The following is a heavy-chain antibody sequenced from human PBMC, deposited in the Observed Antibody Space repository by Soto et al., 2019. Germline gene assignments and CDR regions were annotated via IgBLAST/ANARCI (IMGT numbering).Heavy chain of an antibody. Sequence: GASVNVSCKASGYTFTSYGISWVRQAPGQGLEWMGWISAYNGNTNYAQKLQGRVTMTTDTSTSTAYMELRSLRSDDTAVYYCARLTVWVIAARPNDAFDIWGQGTMVT. V-gene: IGHV1-18*01. CDR2: ISAYNGNT. J-gene: IGHJ3*02. CDR1: GYTFTSYG. CDR3: ARLTVWVIAARPNDAFDI. D-gene: IGHD6-6*01.